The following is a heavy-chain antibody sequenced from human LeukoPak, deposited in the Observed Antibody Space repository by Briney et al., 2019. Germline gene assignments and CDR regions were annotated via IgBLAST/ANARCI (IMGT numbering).Heavy chain of an antibody. Sequence: GGSLRLSCAASGFTFSSYWMHWVSHAPGKGLGWVSRIDSDGSNTNYADSVKGRFTVSRDNAKNTLYLQMNSLRAEDTAVYYCARDDYGDYYFDYWGQGTLVTVSS. CDR3: ARDDYGDYYFDY. CDR2: IDSDGSNT. CDR1: GFTFSSYW. V-gene: IGHV3-74*01. D-gene: IGHD4-17*01. J-gene: IGHJ4*02.